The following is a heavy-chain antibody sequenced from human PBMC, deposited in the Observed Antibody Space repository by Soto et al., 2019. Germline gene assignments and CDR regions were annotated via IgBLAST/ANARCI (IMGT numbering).Heavy chain of an antibody. D-gene: IGHD3-22*01. CDR1: GFTFSSYA. CDR2: ITGGGGGT. CDR3: AQDSNGDYYDRGAYYRHRDDY. Sequence: EVQLLESGGGLVQPGGSLRLSCAASGFTFSSYAMSWVRQAPGKGLEWVSAITGGGGGTYYANSVKGRFTISRDNSKNTLYLQLNSLRAEDTAVYYCAQDSNGDYYDRGAYYRHRDDYWGQGTLVTVSS. J-gene: IGHJ4*02. V-gene: IGHV3-23*01.